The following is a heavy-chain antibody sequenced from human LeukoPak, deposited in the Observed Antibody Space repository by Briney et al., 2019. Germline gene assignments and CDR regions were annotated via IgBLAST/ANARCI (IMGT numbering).Heavy chain of an antibody. V-gene: IGHV4-34*01. CDR3: ARGNILTGYCFDF. CDR2: IHYTGAT. CDR1: GGSITGYY. D-gene: IGHD3-9*01. J-gene: IGHJ4*02. Sequence: SETLSLTCAVYGGSITGYYWSWIRQSPGRGLEWVGEIHYTGATSYNPSLKSRATISTDTSKNQFSLRLSSVTAADTAVYYCARGNILTGYCFDFWGQGALVTVSS.